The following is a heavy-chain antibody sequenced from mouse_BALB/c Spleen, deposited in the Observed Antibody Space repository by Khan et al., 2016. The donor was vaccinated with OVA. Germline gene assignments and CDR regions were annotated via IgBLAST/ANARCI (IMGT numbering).Heavy chain of an antibody. Sequence: EVQLQESGPGLVKPSQSLSLTCTVTGYAITSNYAWSWIRPFPGNKLGWRGNISDSGSINYTPSLKGRFFVSRDTSKNKVFLQLNSVSIEDTATYFCARQNYYGYALDYWGHETSVTVSS. CDR3: ARQNYYGYALDY. J-gene: IGHJ4*01. CDR2: ISDSGSI. V-gene: IGHV3-2*02. D-gene: IGHD1-1*01. CDR1: GYAITSNYA.